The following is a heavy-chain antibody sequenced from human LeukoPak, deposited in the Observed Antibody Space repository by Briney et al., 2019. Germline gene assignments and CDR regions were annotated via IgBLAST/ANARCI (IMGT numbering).Heavy chain of an antibody. V-gene: IGHV3-21*01. CDR2: ISSSSSYI. CDR3: ARDESGATMGD. CDR1: GFTFSSYG. J-gene: IGHJ4*02. Sequence: PGGSLRLSCAASGFTFSSYGMSWVRQAPGKGLEWVSSISSSSSYIYYGDSVKGRFTISRDNAKNSLYLQMDSLRAEDTAVYYCARDESGATMGDWGQGTLVTVSS. D-gene: IGHD5-12*01.